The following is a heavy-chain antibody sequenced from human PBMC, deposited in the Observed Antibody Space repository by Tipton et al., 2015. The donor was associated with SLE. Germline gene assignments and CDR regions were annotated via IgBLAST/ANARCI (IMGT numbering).Heavy chain of an antibody. V-gene: IGHV4-39*01. Sequence: TLSLTCTVSGGSISSSYYWGWIRQSPGKGLEWLGSIYYSGTTYYNPSLKSRVTISVDTSKNQISLKLRSVTATDTAVYYCAGTPWLVRFEYWGQGTPGQRLP. D-gene: IGHD6-19*01. CDR1: GGSISSSYY. CDR2: IYYSGTT. CDR3: AGTPWLVRFEY. J-gene: IGHJ4*02.